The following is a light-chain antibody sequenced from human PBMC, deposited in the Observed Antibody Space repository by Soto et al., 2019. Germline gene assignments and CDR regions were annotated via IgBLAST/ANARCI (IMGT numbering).Light chain of an antibody. CDR3: QQYNNWPWT. Sequence: EIVITHAPPTLSVSPGERATLSCRASQSLSSNLAWYQQKPGQAPRLLIYGASTRATGIPARFSGSGSGTEFTLTISSLQSEDFAVYYCQQYNNWPWTFGQGTKVDIK. V-gene: IGKV3-15*01. CDR1: QSLSSN. CDR2: GAS. J-gene: IGKJ1*01.